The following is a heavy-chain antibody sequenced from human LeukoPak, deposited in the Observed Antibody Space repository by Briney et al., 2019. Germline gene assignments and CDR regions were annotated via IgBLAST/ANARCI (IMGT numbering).Heavy chain of an antibody. CDR2: IYYSGST. Sequence: PSDTLSLTCTVSGGSISSGGYDWSWIRQHPGKGLEWIGYIYYSGSTYYNPSLKSRVTISVDTSKNQFSLKLSSVAAADTAVYYCARGITGYCSGGSCYLTAWFDPWGQGTLVTVSS. D-gene: IGHD2-15*01. CDR3: ARGITGYCSGGSCYLTAWFDP. J-gene: IGHJ5*02. CDR1: GGSISSGGYD. V-gene: IGHV4-31*03.